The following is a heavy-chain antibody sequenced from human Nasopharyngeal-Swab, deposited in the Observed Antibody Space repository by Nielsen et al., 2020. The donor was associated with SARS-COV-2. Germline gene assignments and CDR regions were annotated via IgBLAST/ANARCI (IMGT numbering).Heavy chain of an antibody. CDR2: IYIAGQT. D-gene: IGHD3-3*01. Sequence: GESLKISCAASGFPVSGNFMTWVRRAPGKGLEWVSVIYIAGQTNYADSVKGRFTISRDNSKNTLYLQMNSLRAEDTAVYYCARGVGVDDFWSGRFDYWGQGTLVTVSS. J-gene: IGHJ4*02. CDR1: GFPVSGNF. V-gene: IGHV3-53*01. CDR3: ARGVGVDDFWSGRFDY.